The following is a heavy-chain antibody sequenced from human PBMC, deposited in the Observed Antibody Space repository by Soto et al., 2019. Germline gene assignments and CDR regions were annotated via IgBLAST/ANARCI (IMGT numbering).Heavy chain of an antibody. CDR1: GGTFSSYA. CDR3: ARLSYYDTGSQTYDY. Sequence: QVQLVQSGAEVKKPGSSVKVSCKASGGTFSSYAINWVRQAPGQGLEWMGGIIPIFATADYAQKFQGRVTITADESTSTAYMELSSLRSEDTAVYYCARLSYYDTGSQTYDYWGQGTLVTVSS. CDR2: IIPIFATA. J-gene: IGHJ4*02. V-gene: IGHV1-69*12. D-gene: IGHD3-22*01.